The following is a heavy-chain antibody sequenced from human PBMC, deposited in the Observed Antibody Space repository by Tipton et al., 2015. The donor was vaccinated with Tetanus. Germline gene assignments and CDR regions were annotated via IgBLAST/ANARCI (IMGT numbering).Heavy chain of an antibody. V-gene: IGHV4-34*01. D-gene: IGHD2-15*01. CDR2: INHSGST. Sequence: TLSLTCAVYGGSFSGYYWSWIRQPPGKGLEWIGEINHSGSTNYNPSLKSRVTISVDTSKNQFSLKLSSVTAADTAVYYCARGLRARRLSHCSGGSCYVAFDIWGQGTMGTVSS. CDR3: ARGLRARRLSHCSGGSCYVAFDI. J-gene: IGHJ3*02. CDR1: GGSFSGYY.